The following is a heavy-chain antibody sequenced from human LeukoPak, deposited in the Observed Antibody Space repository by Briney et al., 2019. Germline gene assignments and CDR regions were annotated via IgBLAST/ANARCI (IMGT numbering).Heavy chain of an antibody. V-gene: IGHV1-69*04. J-gene: IGHJ4*02. Sequence: SVKVSCTASGGTFSSYAISWVRQAPGQGLEWMGRIIPILGIANYAQKFQGRVTMTRDTSISTAYMELSRLRSDDTAVYYCARARVVAASPSDYWGQGTLVTVSS. D-gene: IGHD2-15*01. CDR1: GGTFSSYA. CDR3: ARARVVAASPSDY. CDR2: IIPILGIA.